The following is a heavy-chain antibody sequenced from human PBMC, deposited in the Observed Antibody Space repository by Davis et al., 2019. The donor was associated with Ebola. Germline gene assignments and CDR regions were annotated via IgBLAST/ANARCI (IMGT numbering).Heavy chain of an antibody. CDR3: AKDGREPWDYYYGMDV. CDR1: GFTFSSYA. CDR2: ISGSGGST. Sequence: GESLKISCAASGFTFSSYAMSWVRQAPGKGLEWVSAISGSGGSTYYADSVKGRFTISRDNSKNTPYLQMNSLRAEDTAVYYCAKDGREPWDYYYGMDVWGQGTTVTVSS. V-gene: IGHV3-23*01. D-gene: IGHD1-26*01. J-gene: IGHJ6*02.